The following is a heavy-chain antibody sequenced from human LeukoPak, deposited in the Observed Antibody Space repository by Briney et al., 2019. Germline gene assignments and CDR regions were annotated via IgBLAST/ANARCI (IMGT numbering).Heavy chain of an antibody. D-gene: IGHD2-2*01. Sequence: PGGSLRLSCAASGFTFSSYGMHWVRQAPGKGLEWVAFIRYDGSNKYYADSVKGRFTISRDNSKNTLYLQMNSLRAEDTAVYYCAKDWQEVLKYQIDYWGQGTLVTVSS. CDR1: GFTFSSYG. CDR3: AKDWQEVLKYQIDY. V-gene: IGHV3-30*02. CDR2: IRYDGSNK. J-gene: IGHJ4*02.